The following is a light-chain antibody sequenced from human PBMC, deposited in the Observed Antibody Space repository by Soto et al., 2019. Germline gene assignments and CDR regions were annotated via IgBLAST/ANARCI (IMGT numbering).Light chain of an antibody. V-gene: IGKV3-11*01. J-gene: IGKJ5*01. CDR3: QQRSNWPPIT. CDR2: DAS. CDR1: QSISSY. Sequence: EIVLTQSPATLSLSPGERATLSCRATQSISSYLAWYQQKPGQAPRLLIYDASHRATGIPARFSGSGSGTDFNLTISSLEPEDFAVYYCQQRSNWPPITFGQGTRLEIK.